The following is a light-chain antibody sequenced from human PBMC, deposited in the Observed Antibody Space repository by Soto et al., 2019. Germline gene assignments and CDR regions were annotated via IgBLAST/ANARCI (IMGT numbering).Light chain of an antibody. J-gene: IGKJ2*01. V-gene: IGKV3-15*01. CDR1: QSVSGN. Sequence: DIVMTQSPATLSVSPGERATLSCRASQSVSGNLAWYQKKPGRAPRLLIYGASTRATGIPARFSGSGSGTEFTLTISTLQSEDFAVYYFQQYNNWPPITFGQGTKLEIK. CDR3: QQYNNWPPIT. CDR2: GAS.